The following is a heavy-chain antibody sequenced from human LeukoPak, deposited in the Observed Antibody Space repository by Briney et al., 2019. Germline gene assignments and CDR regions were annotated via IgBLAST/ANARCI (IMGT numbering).Heavy chain of an antibody. CDR1: GFTFSSNY. V-gene: IGHV3-21*01. Sequence: GGSLRLSCAASGFTFSSNYMSWVRQAPGKGLEWVSSISSSSSYIYYADSVKGRFTISRDNAKNSLYLQMNSLRAEDTAVYYCARDLGAKAARIFDYWGQGTLVTVSS. J-gene: IGHJ4*02. CDR3: ARDLGAKAARIFDY. CDR2: ISSSSSYI. D-gene: IGHD6-6*01.